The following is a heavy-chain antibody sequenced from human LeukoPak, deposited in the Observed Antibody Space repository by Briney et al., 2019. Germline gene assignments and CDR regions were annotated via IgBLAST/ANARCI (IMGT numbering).Heavy chain of an antibody. D-gene: IGHD2-2*01. CDR2: INHSGST. J-gene: IGHJ5*02. CDR1: GGSFSGYY. CDR3: ARGRLIVVVPAASRGKYNWFDP. V-gene: IGHV4-34*01. Sequence: SETLSLTCAVYGGSFSGYYWSWIRQPPGKGLEWSGEINHSGSTNYKPSLKSRVTISVDTSKNQFSLKLSSVTAADTAVYYCARGRLIVVVPAASRGKYNWFDPWGQGTLVTVSS.